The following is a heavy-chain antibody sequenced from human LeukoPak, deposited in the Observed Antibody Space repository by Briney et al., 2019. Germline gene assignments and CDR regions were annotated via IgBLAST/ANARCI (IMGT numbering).Heavy chain of an antibody. J-gene: IGHJ6*04. CDR3: VRDDGDV. CDR2: INEDGSGK. Sequence: GGSLRLSCVFSGFTFSNYWMKWVRQAPGKGLEWVASINEDGSGKYSMDSVKDRVTISRDNAKNSLDPQINSLTVEDTAVYYCVRDDGDVWGKGTTVTVSS. CDR1: GFTFSNYW. V-gene: IGHV3-7*01.